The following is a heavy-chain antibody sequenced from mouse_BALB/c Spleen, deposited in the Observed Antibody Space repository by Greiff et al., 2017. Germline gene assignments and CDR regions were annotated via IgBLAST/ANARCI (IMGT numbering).Heavy chain of an antibody. Sequence: DVMLVESGGGLVKPGGSLKLSCAASGFTFSSYAMSWVRQTPEKRLEWVATISSGGSYTYYPDSVKGRFTISRDNAKNTLYLQMSSLRSEDTAMYYCARHRDYGYAMDYWGQGTSVTVSS. V-gene: IGHV5-9-3*01. CDR3: ARHRDYGYAMDY. J-gene: IGHJ4*01. CDR2: ISSGGSYT. CDR1: GFTFSSYA. D-gene: IGHD1-1*01.